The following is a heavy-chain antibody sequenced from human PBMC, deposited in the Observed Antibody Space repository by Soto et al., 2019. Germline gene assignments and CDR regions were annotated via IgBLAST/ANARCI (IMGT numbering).Heavy chain of an antibody. CDR3: ATVGYCGGDWCYASYYGMDV. J-gene: IGHJ6*02. D-gene: IGHD2-21*02. CDR2: IKNKADGGTT. Sequence: EVQLVESGGGLVKPGGSLRLSCAASGLTFNNAWMTWVRRAPGKGLEWVGRIKNKADGGTTDYATPVKGRFIISRDDSKNMCYLQMHSLKSEDTAVYYCATVGYCGGDWCYASYYGMDVWGQGTTVTVSS. V-gene: IGHV3-15*01. CDR1: GLTFNNAW.